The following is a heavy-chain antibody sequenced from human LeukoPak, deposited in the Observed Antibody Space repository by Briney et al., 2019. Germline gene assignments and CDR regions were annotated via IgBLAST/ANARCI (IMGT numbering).Heavy chain of an antibody. CDR3: ARCERWPQSGKVYFDY. Sequence: PSETLSLTCAVYGGSFSGYYWSWIRQPPGKGLEWIGEINHSGSTNYNPSLKSRVTISVDTSKNQFSLKLSSVTAADTAVYYCARCERWPQSGKVYFDYWGQGTLVTVPS. V-gene: IGHV4-34*01. CDR2: INHSGST. CDR1: GGSFSGYY. J-gene: IGHJ4*02. D-gene: IGHD5-24*01.